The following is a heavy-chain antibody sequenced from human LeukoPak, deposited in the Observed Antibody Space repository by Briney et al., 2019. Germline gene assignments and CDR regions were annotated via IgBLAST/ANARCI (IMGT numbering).Heavy chain of an antibody. V-gene: IGHV4-59*12. CDR1: GGSISSYY. D-gene: IGHD3-16*01. CDR2: IYYSGTT. Sequence: PSETLSLTCTVSGGSISSYYWSWIRQPPGKGLEWIGYIYYSGTTYYNPSLKSRVTISVDTSKNQFSLNLSSMTAADTAVYYCTREKAAYNPGYYWGQGTLVIVSS. J-gene: IGHJ4*02. CDR3: TREKAAYNPGYY.